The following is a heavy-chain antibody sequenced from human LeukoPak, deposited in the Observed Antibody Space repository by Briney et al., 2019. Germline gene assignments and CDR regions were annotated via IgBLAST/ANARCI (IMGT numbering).Heavy chain of an antibody. J-gene: IGHJ3*02. CDR1: GFTFNTYA. D-gene: IGHD3-22*01. CDR3: AKDREMYFYDSSGYRDAFHI. CDR2: ISGTGGGT. V-gene: IGHV3-23*01. Sequence: GGSLRLSCAASGFTFNTYAMSWVRQAPGKGLEWVSSISGTGGGTYYADSVKGRFTISRDNSHKTLYLQMNSLRAEDTAVYYCAKDREMYFYDSSGYRDAFHIWGQGTKVTVSS.